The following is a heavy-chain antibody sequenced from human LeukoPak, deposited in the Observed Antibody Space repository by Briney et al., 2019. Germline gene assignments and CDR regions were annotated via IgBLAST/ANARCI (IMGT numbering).Heavy chain of an antibody. CDR2: LSYDGNRK. J-gene: IGHJ4*02. CDR1: GFTFSSYG. Sequence: GGSLRLSCAGSGFTFSSYGMHWVRQAPGKGLEWLAVLSYDGNRKYYADSVKGRFTISRDNSKNTLFLQMNSLRAEDTAVYYCAKDDRRLVGATDYWGQGTLVTVSS. D-gene: IGHD1-26*01. V-gene: IGHV3-30*18. CDR3: AKDDRRLVGATDY.